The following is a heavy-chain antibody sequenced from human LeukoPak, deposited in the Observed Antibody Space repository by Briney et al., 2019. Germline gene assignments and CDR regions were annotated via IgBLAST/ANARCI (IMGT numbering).Heavy chain of an antibody. CDR2: INPNSGGT. J-gene: IGHJ6*02. D-gene: IGHD2-2*01. CDR1: GYTFTGYY. Sequence: ASVKVSCKASGYTFTGYYMHWVRLAPGQGLEWMGWINPNSGGTNYAQKFQGRVTMTRDTSISTAYMELSRLRSDDTAVYYCAGGSIVVVPAAYYYYGMDVWGQGTTVTVSS. CDR3: AGGSIVVVPAAYYYYGMDV. V-gene: IGHV1-2*02.